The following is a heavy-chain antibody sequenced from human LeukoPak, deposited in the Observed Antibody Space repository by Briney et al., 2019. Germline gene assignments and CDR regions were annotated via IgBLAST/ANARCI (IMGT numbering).Heavy chain of an antibody. J-gene: IGHJ4*02. Sequence: PGGSLRLSCAASGFTFSSYGMSWVRQAPGKGLEWVSAISGSGGSTYNADSVKGRFTIARDNSKNTLYLQMNSLRAEDTAVYFCAKGRGWLQFFDYWGQGTLVTVSS. CDR1: GFTFSSYG. D-gene: IGHD5-24*01. CDR2: ISGSGGST. CDR3: AKGRGWLQFFDY. V-gene: IGHV3-23*01.